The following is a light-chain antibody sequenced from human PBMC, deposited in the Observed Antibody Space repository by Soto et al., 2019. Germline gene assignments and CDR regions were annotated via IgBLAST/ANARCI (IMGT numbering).Light chain of an antibody. CDR1: QDISNY. CDR3: QKYNSGPKS. CDR2: AAS. Sequence: DLPMTQSPSSLSASVGDRVTITCRASQDISNYLAWYQQKPGEVPKLLIYAASTLQKGVQSRFSSGGSGTLFTLTISSLQPDGVAIYYCQKYNSGPKSCGRGTRLKIK. J-gene: IGKJ2*03. V-gene: IGKV1-27*01.